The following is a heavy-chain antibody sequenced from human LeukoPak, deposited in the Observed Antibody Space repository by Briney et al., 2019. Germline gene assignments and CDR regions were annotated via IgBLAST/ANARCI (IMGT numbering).Heavy chain of an antibody. CDR1: GYTFINYD. Sequence: ASVKVSCKVSGYTFINYDINWLRQAPGQGLEWMGWINPNSGGTNYAQKFQGRVTMTRDTSISTAYMELSRLRSDDTAVYYCARDVDTAMVTFDYWGQGTLVTVSS. J-gene: IGHJ4*02. V-gene: IGHV1-2*02. D-gene: IGHD5-18*01. CDR3: ARDVDTAMVTFDY. CDR2: INPNSGGT.